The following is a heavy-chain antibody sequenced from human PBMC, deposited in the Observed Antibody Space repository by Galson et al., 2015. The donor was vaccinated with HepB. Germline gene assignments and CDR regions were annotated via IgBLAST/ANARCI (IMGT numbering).Heavy chain of an antibody. CDR1: GFTFSSYA. Sequence: SLRLSCAASGFTFSSYAMSWVRQAPGKGLEWVSAISGSGGSTYYADSVKGRFTISRDNSKNTLYLQMNSLRAEDTAVYYCAKLDYDFSFFDYWGQGTLVTVSS. V-gene: IGHV3-23*01. J-gene: IGHJ4*02. CDR2: ISGSGGST. D-gene: IGHD3-3*01. CDR3: AKLDYDFSFFDY.